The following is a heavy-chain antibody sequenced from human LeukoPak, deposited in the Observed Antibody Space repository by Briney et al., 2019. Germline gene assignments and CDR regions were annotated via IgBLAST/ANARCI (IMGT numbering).Heavy chain of an antibody. CDR1: GFTLSSYV. D-gene: IGHD3-10*01. J-gene: IGHJ4*02. Sequence: GGSLRLSCAASGFTLSSYVMTWVRQAPGKGLEWVSSIGASGERTHYADSVKGRFTISRDNAKNSLYLQMNSLRAEDTAVYYCARRESTTMVRGGVDYWGQGTLVTVSS. CDR3: ARRESTTMVRGGVDY. CDR2: IGASGERT. V-gene: IGHV3-23*01.